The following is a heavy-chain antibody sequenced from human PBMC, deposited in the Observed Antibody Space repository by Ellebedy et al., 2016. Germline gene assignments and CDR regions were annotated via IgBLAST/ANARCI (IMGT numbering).Heavy chain of an antibody. Sequence: SETLSLTXTVSGYSISSGYYWGCIRPPPGKGLEWIGYIYYSGSTNYNPSLKSRVTISVDTSKNQFSLKLSSVTAADTAVYYCARAPRSCIPYRDCFQYWYFDLWGRGTLVTVSS. CDR1: GYSISSGYY. D-gene: IGHD2-21*02. J-gene: IGHJ2*01. V-gene: IGHV4-61*01. CDR2: IYYSGST. CDR3: ARAPRSCIPYRDCFQYWYFDL.